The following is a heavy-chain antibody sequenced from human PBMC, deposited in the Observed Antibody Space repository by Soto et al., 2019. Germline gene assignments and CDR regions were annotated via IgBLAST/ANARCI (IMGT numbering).Heavy chain of an antibody. CDR1: GGIFSTYA. J-gene: IGHJ4*02. Sequence: QVQLVQSGAEVKKPGSSVKVSCKASGGIFSTYAISWLRQAPGQGLEWMGGIIPIFGTPNYAQKFQARVTITADESTSTGYMELSRLRSEDTAVYYCARDRDDYGSGNYYNRIDFWGQGTLGTVSS. V-gene: IGHV1-69*01. CDR3: ARDRDDYGSGNYYNRIDF. D-gene: IGHD3-10*01. CDR2: IIPIFGTP.